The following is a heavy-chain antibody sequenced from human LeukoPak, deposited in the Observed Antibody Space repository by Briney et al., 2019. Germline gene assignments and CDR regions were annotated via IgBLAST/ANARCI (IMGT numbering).Heavy chain of an antibody. J-gene: IGHJ3*02. CDR3: ARDQDSVTFDI. CDR1: GFIFSSYW. D-gene: IGHD2-15*01. CDR2: IHSDGSGT. Sequence: GGSLRLSCAASGFIFSSYWMHWVRQAPGKGLVWVSRIHSDGSGTTYADSVKGRFTISRDNAKNSLFLQMNSLSAEDTAVYYCARDQDSVTFDIGGQGTMVSVSS. V-gene: IGHV3-74*01.